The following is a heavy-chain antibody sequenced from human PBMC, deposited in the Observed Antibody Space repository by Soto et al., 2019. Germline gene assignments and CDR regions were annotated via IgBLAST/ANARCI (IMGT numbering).Heavy chain of an antibody. D-gene: IGHD1-26*01. Sequence: QVQLVQSGAEVKKPGSSVKVSCKASGGTFSSYAISWVRQAPGQGLEWMGGIIPIFGTANYAQKFQGRVTITADESTSTAYMELSSLRSEDTAVYYCARDLALGATTGGDDAFDSWGQGTMVTVSS. J-gene: IGHJ3*02. CDR1: GGTFSSYA. V-gene: IGHV1-69*01. CDR3: ARDLALGATTGGDDAFDS. CDR2: IIPIFGTA.